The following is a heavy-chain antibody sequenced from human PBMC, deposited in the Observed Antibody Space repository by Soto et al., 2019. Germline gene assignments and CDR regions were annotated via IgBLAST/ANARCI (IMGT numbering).Heavy chain of an antibody. CDR3: TTGLRYCSGGSCPLFLYYFDY. CDR2: IKSKTDGGTT. Sequence: GGALILSCAASVFTFRNAWMSWVRQAPGKGLDRVGRIKSKTDGGTTDYAAPVKGRFTISRDNSKNTLYLQMNSLKTEDTAVYYCTTGLRYCSGGSCPLFLYYFDYWGQGTMVTVSS. D-gene: IGHD2-15*01. J-gene: IGHJ4*02. V-gene: IGHV3-15*01. CDR1: VFTFRNAW.